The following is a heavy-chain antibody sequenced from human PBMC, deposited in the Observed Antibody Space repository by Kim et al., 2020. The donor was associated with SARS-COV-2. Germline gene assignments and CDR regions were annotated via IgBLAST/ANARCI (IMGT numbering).Heavy chain of an antibody. CDR1: GFTFSSYA. Sequence: GGSLRLSCAASGFTFSSYAMHWVRQAPGKRLEWVAVISYDGSNKYYADSVKGRFTISRDNSKNTLYLQMNSLRAEDTAVYYCAREGIYSSSMLDYWGQGTLVTVSS. CDR3: AREGIYSSSMLDY. CDR2: ISYDGSNK. V-gene: IGHV3-30-3*01. D-gene: IGHD6-6*01. J-gene: IGHJ4*02.